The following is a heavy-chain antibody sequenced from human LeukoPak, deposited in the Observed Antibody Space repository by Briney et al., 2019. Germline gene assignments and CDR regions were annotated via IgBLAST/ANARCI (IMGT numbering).Heavy chain of an antibody. CDR1: GGSISSYY. D-gene: IGHD3-3*01. CDR2: IYTSGST. V-gene: IGHV4-4*09. CDR3: ARGPISSTYYDFWSGYYWAWFDP. Sequence: SETLSLTCTLSGGSISSYYWSWIRQPPGKGLEWIGYIYTSGSTNYNPSLKSRVTISVDTSKNQFSLKLSSVTAADTAVYYCARGPISSTYYDFWSGYYWAWFDPWGQGTLVTVSS. J-gene: IGHJ5*02.